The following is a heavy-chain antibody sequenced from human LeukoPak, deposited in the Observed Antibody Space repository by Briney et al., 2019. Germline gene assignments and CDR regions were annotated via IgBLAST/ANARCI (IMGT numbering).Heavy chain of an antibody. CDR1: GGSVSRYY. V-gene: IGHV4-59*02. D-gene: IGHD2-2*01. CDR3: ARARYANAWYAFDI. Sequence: ESSETLSLTCTVSGGSVSRYYWSWIRRPPGRGLEWIAYLSHSGSSDSNPSLTSRVTTLVDTPKNQFSLKLTSATAADTAVYYCARARYANAWYAFDIWGHGTMVTVSS. J-gene: IGHJ3*02. CDR2: LSHSGSS.